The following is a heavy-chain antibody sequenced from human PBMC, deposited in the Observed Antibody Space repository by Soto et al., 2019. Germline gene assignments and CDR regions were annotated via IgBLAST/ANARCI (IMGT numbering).Heavy chain of an antibody. Sequence: ASVQVSCKASGYTFTGNYMHWVRQAPGQGLEWMGWINPNSGGTNYAQKFQGWVTMTRDTSISTAYMELSRLRSDDTAVYYCARGYSTGYDILTGYELWGQGTLVTVSS. V-gene: IGHV1-2*04. CDR2: INPNSGGT. CDR3: ARGYSTGYDILTGYEL. CDR1: GYTFTGNY. D-gene: IGHD3-9*01. J-gene: IGHJ4*02.